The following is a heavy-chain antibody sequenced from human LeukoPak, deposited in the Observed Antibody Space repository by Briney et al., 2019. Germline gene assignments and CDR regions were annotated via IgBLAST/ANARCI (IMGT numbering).Heavy chain of an antibody. V-gene: IGHV3-21*01. CDR2: ISSSSSYI. CDR1: GFTFSSYS. Sequence: GGSLRLSCAASGFTFSSYSMNWVRQAPGKGLEWVSSISSSSSYIYYADSVKGRFTISRDNAKNSLYLQMNSLRAEDTAVYYCATYSSGSYSNFDYWGQGTLVTVSS. CDR3: ATYSSGSYSNFDY. D-gene: IGHD1-26*01. J-gene: IGHJ4*02.